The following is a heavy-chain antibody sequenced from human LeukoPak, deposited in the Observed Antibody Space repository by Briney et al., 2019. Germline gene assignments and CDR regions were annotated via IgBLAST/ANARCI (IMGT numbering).Heavy chain of an antibody. CDR3: ARTMRDRGVRYYYYYYMDV. Sequence: SETLSLTCTVSGGSISNSFYYWGWIRQPPGKGLEWIGSIYYSGNTYYNPSLKSRVTISVDTSKNQFSLKLSSVTAADTAVYYCARTMRDRGVRYYYYYYMDVWGKGTTVTISS. CDR1: GGSISNSFYY. V-gene: IGHV4-39*07. J-gene: IGHJ6*03. CDR2: IYYSGNT. D-gene: IGHD3-10*01.